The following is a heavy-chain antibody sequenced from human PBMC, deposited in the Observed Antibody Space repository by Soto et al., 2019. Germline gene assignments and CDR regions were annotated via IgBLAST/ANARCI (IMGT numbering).Heavy chain of an antibody. CDR3: ARDGLRFLEWPQPGYYYYGMDV. Sequence: EVQLVESGGGLVQPGGSLRLSCAASGFTFSSYWMSWVRQAPGKGLEWVANIKQDGSEKYYVDSVKGRFTISRDNAKNSLYLQMNSLRAEDTAVYYCARDGLRFLEWPQPGYYYYGMDVWGQGTTVTVSS. CDR2: IKQDGSEK. V-gene: IGHV3-7*01. CDR1: GFTFSSYW. D-gene: IGHD3-3*01. J-gene: IGHJ6*02.